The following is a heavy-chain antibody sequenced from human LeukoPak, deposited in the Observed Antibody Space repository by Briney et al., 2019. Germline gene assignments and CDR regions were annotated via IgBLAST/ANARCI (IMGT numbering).Heavy chain of an antibody. J-gene: IGHJ5*02. D-gene: IGHD3-3*01. Sequence: GESLKISCKGSGYSFTSRWISWVRQMPGKGLEWMGKIDPNDSYRNYSPSFQGHVTISVDKSINTAYLQWSSLKASDTAMYYCARGSGWFDPWGQGTLVTVSS. CDR3: ARGSGWFDP. CDR2: IDPNDSYR. CDR1: GYSFTSRW. V-gene: IGHV5-10-1*01.